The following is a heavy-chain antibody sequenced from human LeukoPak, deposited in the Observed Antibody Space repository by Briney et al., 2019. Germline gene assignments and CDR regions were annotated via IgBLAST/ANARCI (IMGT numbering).Heavy chain of an antibody. J-gene: IGHJ4*02. D-gene: IGHD4-11*01. CDR1: GGTFSSYA. CDR2: IIPIFGTA. Sequence: SVKVSCKASGGTFSSYAISWVRQAPGQGLEWMGGIIPIFGTANYAQKFQGRVTITADESTSTAYMELSSLRSEDTAVYYCARERLHDYSRTLDYWGQGTLVTVSS. CDR3: ARERLHDYSRTLDY. V-gene: IGHV1-69*13.